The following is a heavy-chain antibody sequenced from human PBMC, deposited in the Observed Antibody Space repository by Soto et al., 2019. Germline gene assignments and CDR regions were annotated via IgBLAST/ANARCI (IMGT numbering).Heavy chain of an antibody. CDR3: ARVKMGYYDSSGSVPFDY. J-gene: IGHJ4*02. CDR1: GGSIRGSNG. Sequence: SVTLCVTSAVAGGSIRGSNGRSWVSQPPGKGLEWIGEIYHSGSTNYNPSLKSRVTISVDKSKNQFSLKLSSVTAADTAVYYCARVKMGYYDSSGSVPFDYWGQGTLVTVSS. CDR2: IYHSGST. D-gene: IGHD3-22*01. V-gene: IGHV4-4*02.